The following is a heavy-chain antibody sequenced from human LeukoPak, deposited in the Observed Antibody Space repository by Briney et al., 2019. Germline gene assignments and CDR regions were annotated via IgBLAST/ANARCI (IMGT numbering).Heavy chain of an antibody. CDR1: GYTFTSYD. J-gene: IGHJ6*02. CDR3: ARGESSGWYPNYYYYGMDV. CDR2: MNPNSGNT. V-gene: IGHV1-8*01. Sequence: GASVKVSCKASGYTFTSYDINGGRQATGQGLEWMGWMNPNSGNTGYAQKFQGRVTMTRNTSISTAYMELSSLRSEDTAVYYCARGESSGWYPNYYYYGMDVWGQGTTVTVSS. D-gene: IGHD6-19*01.